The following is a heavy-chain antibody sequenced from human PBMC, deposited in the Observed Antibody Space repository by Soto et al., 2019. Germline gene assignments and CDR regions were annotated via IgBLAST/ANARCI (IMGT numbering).Heavy chain of an antibody. CDR1: GGTFYTYT. CDR2: ITPIYPTT. Sequence: QVQLVQSGAEVRKPGSSVQVSCKASGGTFYTYTFSWVRQAPGQGLEWMGSITPIYPTTNYAEKFQARLTVTADGSTSTAYMELSSLTSDDTAVYYCARIPRYSFPTSDDLDSWGQGTLGTVAS. V-gene: IGHV1-69*15. CDR3: ARIPRYSFPTSDDLDS. D-gene: IGHD5-18*01. J-gene: IGHJ4*02.